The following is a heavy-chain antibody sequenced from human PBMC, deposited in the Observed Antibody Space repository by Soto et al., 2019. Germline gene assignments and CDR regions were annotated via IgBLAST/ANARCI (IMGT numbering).Heavy chain of an antibody. V-gene: IGHV4-31*03. CDR2: IYYSGST. D-gene: IGHD3-22*01. J-gene: IGHJ3*02. CDR3: ARVSWYYYDSSGYSNAFDI. CDR1: GGSISSGGYY. Sequence: SETLSLTCTVSGGSISSGGYYWSWIRQHPGKGLEWIGYIYYSGSTYYNPSLKSRVTISVDTSRNQFSLKLSSVTAADTAVYYCARVSWYYYDSSGYSNAFDIWGQGTMVTVSS.